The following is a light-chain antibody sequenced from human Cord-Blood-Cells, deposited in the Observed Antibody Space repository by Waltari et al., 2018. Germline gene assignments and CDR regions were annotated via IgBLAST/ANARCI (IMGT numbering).Light chain of an antibody. J-gene: IGLJ3*02. Sequence: QSALTQPRSVSGSPGQSVTISCTGTSSDVGGYNYVSWSQQHPGKDPKLMIYDFSKRPPGVPGRFSGSKSGNTASLTISGLQAEDEADYYCCSYAGSYTRWVFGGGTKLTVL. CDR1: SSDVGGYNY. V-gene: IGLV2-11*02. CDR2: DFS. CDR3: CSYAGSYTRWV.